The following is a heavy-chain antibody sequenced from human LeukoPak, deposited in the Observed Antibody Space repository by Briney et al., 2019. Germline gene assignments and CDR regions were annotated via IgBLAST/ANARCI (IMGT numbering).Heavy chain of an antibody. CDR2: ISSSGSTT. CDR1: GFTFSSYE. Sequence: GGSLRLSCAASGFTFSSYEMNWVRQAPGKGLEWVSYISSSGSTTHYADSVKGRFTISRDNAKNSLYLQMNSLRAEDTVFYYCARVGYGSSHFDFWGQGTLVTVSS. J-gene: IGHJ4*02. CDR3: ARVGYGSSHFDF. D-gene: IGHD6-6*01. V-gene: IGHV3-48*03.